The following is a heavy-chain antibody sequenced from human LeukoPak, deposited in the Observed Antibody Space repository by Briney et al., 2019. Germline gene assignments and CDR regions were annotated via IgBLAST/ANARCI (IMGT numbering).Heavy chain of an antibody. CDR1: GGSISSGGYY. CDR2: IYYSGST. CDR3: VRDRELNY. V-gene: IGHV4-31*03. Sequence: SQTLSLTCTVSGGSISSGGYYWSWIRQHPGDGLEWIGYIYYSGSTYYNPSLKSRVTISADTSKNQFSLKLTSVTAADTAVYYCVRDRELNYWGQGTLVTVSS. J-gene: IGHJ4*02. D-gene: IGHD1-7*01.